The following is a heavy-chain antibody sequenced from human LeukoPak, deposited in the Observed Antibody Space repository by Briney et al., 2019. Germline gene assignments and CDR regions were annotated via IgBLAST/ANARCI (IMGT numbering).Heavy chain of an antibody. D-gene: IGHD6-19*01. CDR3: ARERSGWFFSN. J-gene: IGHJ4*02. CDR1: GYSFTSYG. CDR2: INPYNGNT. V-gene: IGHV1-18*01. Sequence: RASVKVSCKASGYSFTSYGITWVRQAPGQGLEWMGWINPYNGNTNYAQKLQGRVTMTTDTSTSTAYMDLGSLRSDDTAVYYCARERSGWFFSNWGQGTLVTVSS.